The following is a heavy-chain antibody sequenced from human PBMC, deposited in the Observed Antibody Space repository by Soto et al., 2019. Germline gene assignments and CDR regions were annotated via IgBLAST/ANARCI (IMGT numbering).Heavy chain of an antibody. Sequence: LRLSCAASGFTFNSYWMHWVRQAPGKGLLWVSRIKSDGSITNYTDSVKNRFTISSDNAKTAVNLPVSSLRAEDTDIYYCTRGGRGGFDSWGQGALVTVSS. CDR2: IKSDGSIT. CDR3: TRGGRGGFDS. J-gene: IGHJ5*01. CDR1: GFTFNSYW. D-gene: IGHD3-16*01. V-gene: IGHV3-74*01.